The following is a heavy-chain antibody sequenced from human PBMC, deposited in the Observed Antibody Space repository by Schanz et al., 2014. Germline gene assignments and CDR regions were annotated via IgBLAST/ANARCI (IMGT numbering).Heavy chain of an antibody. J-gene: IGHJ4*02. D-gene: IGHD3-3*01. CDR3: ARPIYDLWSGSFDY. CDR2: ISQSETVK. CDR1: GFRFSDYA. Sequence: QVHLVESGGGVVQPGGSLRLSCVASGFRFSDYAMHWVRQAPGKGLEWLTVISQSETVKWYADSVKGRFTISRDNSKNTLYLQMNSLRAEDTAVYYCARPIYDLWSGSFDYWGQGTLVTVSS. V-gene: IGHV3-30*04.